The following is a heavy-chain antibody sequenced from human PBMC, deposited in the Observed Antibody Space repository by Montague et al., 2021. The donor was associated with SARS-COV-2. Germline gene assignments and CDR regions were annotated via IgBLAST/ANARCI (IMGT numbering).Heavy chain of an antibody. D-gene: IGHD3-10*01. CDR3: ARLLYHNYRYGFDV. CDR1: GGSISTSY. CDR2: VYYSGST. J-gene: IGHJ6*02. Sequence: SETLSLTCTVSGGSISTSYWSWIRQPPGKGLEWIGYVYYSGSTNYNPSLRSRVTISVDTSKNQFSLNLSSVSAADTAVYYCARLLYHNYRYGFDVWGQGTTVTVSS. V-gene: IGHV4-59*01.